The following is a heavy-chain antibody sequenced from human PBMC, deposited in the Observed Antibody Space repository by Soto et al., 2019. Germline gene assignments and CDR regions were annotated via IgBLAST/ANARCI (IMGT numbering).Heavy chain of an antibody. J-gene: IGHJ4*02. CDR3: ALALGPTTGLDD. CDR1: GASTVSHYH. CDR2: IFNSGTP. Sequence: QVQLQESGPGLVKPSQTLSLTCSVSGASTVSHYHWTWIRQPPGKGLEWMGYIFNSGTPFYNPSPTSRLSISMDTSGNHFSLELRSVTAADTAVYYCALALGPTTGLDDWGQGTLVTVSS. D-gene: IGHD1-26*01. V-gene: IGHV4-31*02.